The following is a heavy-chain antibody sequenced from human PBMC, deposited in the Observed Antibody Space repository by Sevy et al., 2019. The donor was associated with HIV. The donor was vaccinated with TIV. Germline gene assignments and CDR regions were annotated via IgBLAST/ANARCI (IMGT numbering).Heavy chain of an antibody. D-gene: IGHD5-12*01. J-gene: IGHJ4*02. V-gene: IGHV3-30*09. CDR2: ISSDVIRK. CDR1: GFNFSTYA. CDR3: ARDARVDAAVPDF. Sequence: GGSLRLSCSVSGFNFSTYAMHWVHQAPGKGLEWVAVISSDVIRKYYGASVRGRFAISRDNSNNTLSLQMNSLRIEDTAVYYCARDARVDAAVPDFWGQGTLVTVSS.